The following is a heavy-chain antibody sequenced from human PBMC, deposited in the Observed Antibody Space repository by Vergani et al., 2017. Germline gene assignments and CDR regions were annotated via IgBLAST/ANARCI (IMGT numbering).Heavy chain of an antibody. Sequence: QVQLVQSGAEVKKPGSSVKVSCKASGGTFSSYAISWVRQAPGQGLEWMGGIIPIFGTANYAQDFQGRLTITADTSTSTAYMELTSLRSQDTAVYYCARDPRGYGGDPEDYYYGMDVWGQGTTVTVSS. V-gene: IGHV1-69*14. J-gene: IGHJ6*02. CDR3: ARDPRGYGGDPEDYYYGMDV. CDR2: IIPIFGTA. CDR1: GGTFSSYA. D-gene: IGHD2-21*02.